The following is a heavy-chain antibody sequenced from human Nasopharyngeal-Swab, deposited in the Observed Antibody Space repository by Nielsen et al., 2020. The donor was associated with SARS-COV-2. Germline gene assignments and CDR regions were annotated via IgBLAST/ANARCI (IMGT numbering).Heavy chain of an antibody. CDR1: GFTFSSYW. CDR3: ARDGYDFWSGFYGMDV. D-gene: IGHD3-3*01. V-gene: IGHV3-30-3*01. CDR2: ISYDGSNK. J-gene: IGHJ6*02. Sequence: GESLKIYCAASGFTFSSYWMSWVRQAPGKGLEWVAVISYDGSNKYYADSVKGRFTISRDNSKNTLYLQMNSLRAEDTAVYYCARDGYDFWSGFYGMDVWGQGTTVTVSS.